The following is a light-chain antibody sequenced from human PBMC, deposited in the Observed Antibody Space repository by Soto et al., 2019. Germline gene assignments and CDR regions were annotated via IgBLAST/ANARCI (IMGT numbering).Light chain of an antibody. CDR3: NSYTTSNTRQIV. CDR1: SSDVGGYNY. V-gene: IGLV2-14*01. Sequence: QSALTQPASVSGSPGQSITISCTGTSSDVGGYNYVSWYQQHPGKAPKFMTYDVSNRPSGVSTRFSGSKSGNTASLTISGLQAEDEADYYCNSYTTSNTRQIVFGTGTKLTVL. CDR2: DVS. J-gene: IGLJ1*01.